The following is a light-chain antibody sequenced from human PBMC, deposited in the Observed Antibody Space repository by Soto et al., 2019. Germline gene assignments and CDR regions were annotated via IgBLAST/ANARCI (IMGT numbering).Light chain of an antibody. CDR2: DTS. J-gene: IGKJ5*01. CDR1: QSVSIH. Sequence: EIVMTHSPATLSVSPGERATLSCRASQSVSIHLAWYQQKPGQAPRLLISDTSTRATGIPARFSGSGSGTEITLTISSLQSEDFAVYYCQQYSNWPPLTFGQGTRLEIK. V-gene: IGKV3-15*01. CDR3: QQYSNWPPLT.